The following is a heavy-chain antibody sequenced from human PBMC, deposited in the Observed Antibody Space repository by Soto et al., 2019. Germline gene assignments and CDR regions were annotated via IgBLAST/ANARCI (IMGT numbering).Heavy chain of an antibody. CDR2: INHSGST. V-gene: IGHV4-34*01. CDR3: ARSHNTSIAARAEQDRYYYMDV. CDR1: GGSFSGYY. Sequence: QVQLQQWGAGLLKPSETLSLTCAVYGGSFSGYYWSWIRQPPGKGLEWIGEINHSGSTNYNPSLKSRVAISVHSSKNQFSLKLSSVTAADTAVYYCARSHNTSIAARAEQDRYYYMDVWGKGTTVTVSS. J-gene: IGHJ6*03. D-gene: IGHD6-6*01.